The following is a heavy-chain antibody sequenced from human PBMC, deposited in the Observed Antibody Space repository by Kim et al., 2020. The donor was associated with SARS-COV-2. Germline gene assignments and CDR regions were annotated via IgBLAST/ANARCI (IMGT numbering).Heavy chain of an antibody. V-gene: IGHV4-30-4*01. J-gene: IGHJ6*02. CDR1: GGSISSGDYY. CDR3: ARVVVLRYFDWTYYYYGMAV. Sequence: SETLSLTCTVSGGSISSGDYYWSWIRQPPGKGLEWIGYIYYSGSTYYNPSLKSRVTISVDTSKNQFSLKLSSVTAADTAVYYCARVVVLRYFDWTYYYYGMAVWGQGTTVTVSS. D-gene: IGHD3-9*01. CDR2: IYYSGST.